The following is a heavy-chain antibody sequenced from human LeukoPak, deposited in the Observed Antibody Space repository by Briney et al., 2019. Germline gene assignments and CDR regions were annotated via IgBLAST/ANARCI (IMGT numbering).Heavy chain of an antibody. V-gene: IGHV4-39*01. Sequence: SETLSLTCVVSGGSISSSNYYWGWIRQPPGKGLEWIGSIYYSGSTYYNPSLKTRVTASVDTSKNQFSLKVSSVTAADTAVYYCASAKVVAATHWIDSWGQGTLVIVSS. CDR3: ASAKVVAATHWIDS. CDR1: GGSISSSNYY. D-gene: IGHD2-15*01. J-gene: IGHJ5*01. CDR2: IYYSGST.